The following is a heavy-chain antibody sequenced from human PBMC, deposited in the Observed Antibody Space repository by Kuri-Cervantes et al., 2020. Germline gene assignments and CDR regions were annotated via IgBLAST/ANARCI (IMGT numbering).Heavy chain of an antibody. J-gene: IGHJ4*02. CDR3: ARALIAAAGNFDY. D-gene: IGHD6-13*01. CDR1: GYSISSGYY. Sequence: SETLSLTCAVSGYSISSGYYWGWIRQPPRKGLEWIGSIYHSGSTYYNPSLKSRVTISVDTSKNQFSLKLSSVTAADTAFYYCARALIAAAGNFDYWGQGTLVTVSS. V-gene: IGHV4-38-2*01. CDR2: IYHSGST.